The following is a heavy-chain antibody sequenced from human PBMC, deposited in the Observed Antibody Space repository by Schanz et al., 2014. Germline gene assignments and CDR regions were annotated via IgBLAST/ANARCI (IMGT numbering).Heavy chain of an antibody. CDR1: GFIFSSYG. Sequence: QVQLVESGGGVVQPGRSLRLSCAASGFIFSSYGLHWVRQAPGKGLEWVAVIWYDENNKYYADSVKGRFTMSRDNSKNTLYLQMNSLRTEDTAVYYCASPSGYSDYGTYFDFWGRGTLVTVSS. D-gene: IGHD5-12*01. J-gene: IGHJ4*02. V-gene: IGHV3-33*01. CDR2: IWYDENNK. CDR3: ASPSGYSDYGTYFDF.